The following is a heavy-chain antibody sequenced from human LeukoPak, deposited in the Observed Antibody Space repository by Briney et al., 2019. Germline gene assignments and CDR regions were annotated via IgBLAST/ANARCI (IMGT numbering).Heavy chain of an antibody. D-gene: IGHD3-22*01. CDR1: GFTVSSNY. V-gene: IGHV3-53*01. J-gene: IGHJ4*02. CDR3: PRATAGQYYASRGYLNY. CDR2: IYSGGTT. Sequence: GGSLRLSCAASGFTVSSNYMSWVRQAPGEGLEWVSGIYSGGTTYYADSVKGRFTISRDNSKNTLYLQMNSLRAEDTAVYYCPRATAGQYYASRGYLNYWGQGTLVTASS.